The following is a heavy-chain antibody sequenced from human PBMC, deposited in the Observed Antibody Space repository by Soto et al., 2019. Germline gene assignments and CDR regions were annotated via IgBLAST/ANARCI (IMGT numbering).Heavy chain of an antibody. CDR1: GFTFSSYA. J-gene: IGHJ4*02. D-gene: IGHD3-22*01. Sequence: GGSLRLSCAASGFTFSSYAMSWVRQAPGKGLEWVSAISGSGGSTYYADSVKGRFTISRDNSKNTLYLQMNSLRAEDTAVYYCAKHPYYYDSSGYHPTQYYFDYWGQGTLVTAPQ. CDR3: AKHPYYYDSSGYHPTQYYFDY. CDR2: ISGSGGST. V-gene: IGHV3-23*01.